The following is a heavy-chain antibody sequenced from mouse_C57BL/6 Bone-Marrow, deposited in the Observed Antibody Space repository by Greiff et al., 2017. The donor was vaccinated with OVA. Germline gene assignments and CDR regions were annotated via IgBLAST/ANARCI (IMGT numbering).Heavy chain of an antibody. CDR2: ISSGSSTI. V-gene: IGHV5-17*01. J-gene: IGHJ2*01. D-gene: IGHD1-1*01. CDR1: GFTFSDYG. CDR3: ARAPLITTKDYFDY. Sequence: EVQLVESGGGLVKPGGSLKLSCAASGFTFSDYGMHWVRQAPEKGLEWVAYISSGSSTIYYADTVKGRFTISRDNAKNTLFLQMTSLRSEDTAMYYCARAPLITTKDYFDYWGQGTTLTVSS.